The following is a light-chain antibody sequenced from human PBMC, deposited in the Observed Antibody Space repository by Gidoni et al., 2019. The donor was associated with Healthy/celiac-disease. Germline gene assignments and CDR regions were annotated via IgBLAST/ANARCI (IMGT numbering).Light chain of an antibody. V-gene: IGKV3-11*01. CDR1: QSVSSY. J-gene: IGKJ1*01. Sequence: EIVLTQSPATLSLSPGERATLSCRASQSVSSYLAWYQQKPGQAPRLLIYDASNRATGIPAMFSGSGSGTDFTLTISSREPEDFAVYYCQQRSNWWAFGQGTKVESK. CDR3: QQRSNWWA. CDR2: DAS.